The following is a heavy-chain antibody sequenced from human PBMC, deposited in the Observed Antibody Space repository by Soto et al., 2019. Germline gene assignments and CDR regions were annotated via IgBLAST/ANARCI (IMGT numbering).Heavy chain of an antibody. V-gene: IGHV4-31*03. J-gene: IGHJ4*02. Sequence: QVQLQESGPGLVKPSQTLSLTCTVSGGSISSGGYYWSWSRQHPGKGLEWIGYIYYSGSTYYNPSLKSRVTRSVDPSRNQFSLKLSSVTAADTAVYFCARVEVVSHYTNWGQATLGSASS. D-gene: IGHD2-15*01. CDR3: ARVEVVSHYTN. CDR1: GGSISSGGYY. CDR2: IYYSGST.